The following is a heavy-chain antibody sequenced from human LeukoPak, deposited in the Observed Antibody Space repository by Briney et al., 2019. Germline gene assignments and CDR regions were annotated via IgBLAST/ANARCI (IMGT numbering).Heavy chain of an antibody. CDR3: ARASSGWSHDAFDI. V-gene: IGHV3-74*01. Sequence: GGSLRLSCAASGFTFRSYWMHWVRQAPGKGLVWVSRINSDGSSTSYADSVKGRFTISSDNAKNTLYLQMTSLRAEDTAVYYCARASSGWSHDAFDIWGKGTMVTVSS. D-gene: IGHD6-19*01. CDR2: INSDGSST. J-gene: IGHJ3*02. CDR1: GFTFRSYW.